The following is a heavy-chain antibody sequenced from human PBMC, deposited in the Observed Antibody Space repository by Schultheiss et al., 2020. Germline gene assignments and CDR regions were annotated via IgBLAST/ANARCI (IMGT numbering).Heavy chain of an antibody. CDR1: GGSISSSSYY. J-gene: IGHJ3*02. Sequence: SETLSLTCTVSGGSISSSSYYWGWIRQPPGKGLEYIGGINHSGSTNINPSLTSRVTVSLDTSRNQFSLKLSSVTAADTAVYYCARASSGYYYDFFLRAFDIWGQGTMVTVSS. CDR3: ARASSGYYYDFFLRAFDI. V-gene: IGHV4-39*07. CDR2: INHSGST. D-gene: IGHD3-22*01.